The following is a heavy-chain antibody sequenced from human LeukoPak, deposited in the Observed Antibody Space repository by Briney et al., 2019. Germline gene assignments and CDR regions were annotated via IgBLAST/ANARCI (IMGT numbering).Heavy chain of an antibody. D-gene: IGHD3-9*01. J-gene: IGHJ4*02. Sequence: PGGSLRLSCAASGFTFSSYGMHWVRQAPGKGLEWVAVIWYDGSNKYYADSVKGRFTISRDNSKNTLYLQMNSLRAEDTAVYYCTGLDYDILTGYYGDYWGQGTLVTVSS. V-gene: IGHV3-33*01. CDR1: GFTFSSYG. CDR2: IWYDGSNK. CDR3: TGLDYDILTGYYGDY.